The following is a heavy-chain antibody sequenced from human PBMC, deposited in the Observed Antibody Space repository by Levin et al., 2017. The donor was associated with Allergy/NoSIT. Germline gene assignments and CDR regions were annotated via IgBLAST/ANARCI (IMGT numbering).Heavy chain of an antibody. CDR1: GGSISGYY. CDR2: ILYSGST. Sequence: KTSETLSLTCTVSGGSISGYYWSWLRQPPGKGLEWIGYILYSGSTNYNPSLKSRVSISVDTSKNQFSLKLNSVTAADTAVYYCAKKGYDFWGGYYYWFFGPWGRGTLVTDSS. J-gene: IGHJ2*01. V-gene: IGHV4-59*01. CDR3: AKKGYDFWGGYYYWFFGP. D-gene: IGHD3-3*01.